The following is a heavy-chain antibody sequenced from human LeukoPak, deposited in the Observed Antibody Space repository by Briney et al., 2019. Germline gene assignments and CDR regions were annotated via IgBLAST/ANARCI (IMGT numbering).Heavy chain of an antibody. D-gene: IGHD4-17*01. CDR1: GFTLSSYG. J-gene: IGHJ4*02. CDR2: IKQDGSDR. Sequence: GGSLRLSCEASGFTLSSYGMSWVRQAPGKGLEWVANIKQDGSDRYYVDSVKGRFTISRDNAKNSLFLQTNSLRAEDTAVYYCARKPYGHYDYWGQGTLVTVSS. V-gene: IGHV3-7*01. CDR3: ARKPYGHYDY.